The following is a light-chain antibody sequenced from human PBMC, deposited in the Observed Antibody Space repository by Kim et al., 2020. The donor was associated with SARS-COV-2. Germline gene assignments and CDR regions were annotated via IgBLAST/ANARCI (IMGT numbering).Light chain of an antibody. Sequence: GQATSISCTGTSSNIGSYNYVSWHQQHPGKAPKLMIYDVNKRPSGISSRFSGSKSGSTASLTISGLQAEDEADYYCSSFTTRSTLVFGGGTQLTVL. CDR3: SSFTTRSTLV. J-gene: IGLJ3*02. CDR2: DVN. CDR1: SSNIGSYNY. V-gene: IGLV2-14*03.